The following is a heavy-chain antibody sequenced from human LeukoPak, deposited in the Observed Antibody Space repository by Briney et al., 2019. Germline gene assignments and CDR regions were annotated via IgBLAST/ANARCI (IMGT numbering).Heavy chain of an antibody. CDR3: ARDEGGSYPGGLFDY. Sequence: GSLRLSCAASGFTFSSYGMNWVRQAPGKGLEWVSSISSSSTYIYYADSVKGRFTNSRDNAKNSLYLQMNSLRAEDTSMYYCARDEGGSYPGGLFDYWGQGALVTVSS. CDR1: GFTFSSYG. D-gene: IGHD1-26*01. V-gene: IGHV3-21*01. CDR2: ISSSSTYI. J-gene: IGHJ4*02.